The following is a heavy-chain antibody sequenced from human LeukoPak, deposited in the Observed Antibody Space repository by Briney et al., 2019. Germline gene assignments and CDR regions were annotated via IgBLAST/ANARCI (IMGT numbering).Heavy chain of an antibody. CDR2: VKQDGSEK. CDR3: ATRYFDL. J-gene: IGHJ2*01. V-gene: IGHV3-7*01. CDR1: GFTFSNYW. Sequence: GGSLRLSCAGSGFTFSNYWMNWARQAPGKGLEWVANVKQDGSEKYYVASVKGRFTISRDNAKNSLYLQMNSLRADDTAVYYCATRYFDLWGRGTLVTVSS.